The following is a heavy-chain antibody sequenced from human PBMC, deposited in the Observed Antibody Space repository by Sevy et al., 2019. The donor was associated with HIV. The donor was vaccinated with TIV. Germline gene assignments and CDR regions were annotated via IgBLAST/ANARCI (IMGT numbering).Heavy chain of an antibody. CDR3: ARDCSSASCLWGMDV. CDR1: TFTFSDYY. CDR2: IKRDGSEK. J-gene: IGHJ6*02. Sequence: GGSLRLSCVVSTFTFSDYYMTWIRQAPGKGLEWVANIKRDGSEKYYVASVKGRFTISRDNAKTSLFLQMNSLRGEDTAVYYCARDCSSASCLWGMDVWGQGTTVTVSS. V-gene: IGHV3-7*03. D-gene: IGHD2-2*01.